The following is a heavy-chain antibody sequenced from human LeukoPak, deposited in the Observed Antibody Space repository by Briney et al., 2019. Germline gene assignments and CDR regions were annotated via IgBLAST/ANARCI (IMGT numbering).Heavy chain of an antibody. Sequence: ASVKVSCKASGYTFTSYDINWVRQATGQGLEWMGWMNPNSGNTGYAQKFQGRVTMTRNTSISTAYMELSSLRSEDTAVYYCALEEWFGELLYDYWGQGTLVTVSS. J-gene: IGHJ4*02. CDR3: ALEEWFGELLYDY. CDR1: GYTFTSYD. D-gene: IGHD3-10*01. V-gene: IGHV1-8*01. CDR2: MNPNSGNT.